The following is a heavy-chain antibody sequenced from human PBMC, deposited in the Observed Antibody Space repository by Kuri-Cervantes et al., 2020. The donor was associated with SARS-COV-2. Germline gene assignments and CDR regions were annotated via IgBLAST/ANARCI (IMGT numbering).Heavy chain of an antibody. D-gene: IGHD2-2*01. V-gene: IGHV4-39*02. J-gene: IGHJ4*02. CDR2: IYYSGST. CDR1: GGSISSSSYY. Sequence: SETLSLTCTVSGGSISSSSYYWGWIRQPPGKGLEWIGSIYYSGSTYYNPSLMSRVTISVDTSKNQFSLKLSSVTAADTAVYYCAREFIVPAAILDYWGQGTLVTVSS. CDR3: AREFIVPAAILDY.